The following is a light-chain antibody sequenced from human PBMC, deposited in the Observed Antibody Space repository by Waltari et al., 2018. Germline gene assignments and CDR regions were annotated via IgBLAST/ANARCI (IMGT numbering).Light chain of an antibody. CDR2: GAS. CDR1: QSVNNNY. V-gene: IGKV3-20*01. Sequence: EIVLTQSPGTLSLSPGERATLSCRASQSVNNNYLAWYQQKPGQAPRLLIYGASSRATGIPDRFSGSGSGTDFTLTISRLEPEDFAVYYCQQYGRSPPMYTFGQGTKLEIK. J-gene: IGKJ2*01. CDR3: QQYGRSPPMYT.